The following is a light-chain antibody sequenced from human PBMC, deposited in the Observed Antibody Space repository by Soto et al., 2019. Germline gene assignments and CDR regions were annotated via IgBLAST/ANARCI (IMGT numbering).Light chain of an antibody. J-gene: IGLJ2*01. CDR3: SSFAGYNNYVV. CDR1: SSDVGGYNF. V-gene: IGLV2-8*01. CDR2: EVS. Sequence: QSALTQPPSASGSPGQSVTISCTGTSSDVGGYNFVSWYQQHPGKAPKLMIYEVSKRPSGVPDRFSGSKSGNTASLTVSGLQAEDEADYHCSSFAGYNNYVVFGGGTNLTVL.